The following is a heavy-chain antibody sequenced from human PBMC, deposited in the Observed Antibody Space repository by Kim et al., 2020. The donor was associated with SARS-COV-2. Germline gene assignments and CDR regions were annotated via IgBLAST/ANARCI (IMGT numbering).Heavy chain of an antibody. J-gene: IGHJ4*02. CDR1: GFTFGDYA. CDR3: TRLRSSGLH. Sequence: GGSLRLSCTASGFTFGDYAMSWFRQAPGKGLEWVGFIRSEAYGGTTEYAAPVKGRFTISSDHSKSIAYLQMNSLKTEDTAVYSCTRLRSSGLHWGQGTLATASS. V-gene: IGHV3-49*03. CDR2: IRSEAYGGTT. D-gene: IGHD6-19*01.